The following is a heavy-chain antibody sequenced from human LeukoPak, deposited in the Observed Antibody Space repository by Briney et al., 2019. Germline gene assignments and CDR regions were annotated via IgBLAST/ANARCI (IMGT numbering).Heavy chain of an antibody. D-gene: IGHD6-13*01. Sequence: GGSLRLSCAASGFTFSNFAMTWVRQAPGKGLEWVSGIRGGAGDTYYADSVKGRFTISRDNSKNTLYLQMNSLRAEDTAVYYCARDAISIAAAVGALLDVWGKGTTVTVSS. J-gene: IGHJ6*04. V-gene: IGHV3-23*01. CDR1: GFTFSNFA. CDR3: ARDAISIAAAVGALLDV. CDR2: IRGGAGDT.